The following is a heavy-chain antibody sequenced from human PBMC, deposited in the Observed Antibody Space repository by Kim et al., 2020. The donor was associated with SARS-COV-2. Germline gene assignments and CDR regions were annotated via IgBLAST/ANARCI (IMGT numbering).Heavy chain of an antibody. J-gene: IGHJ5*02. V-gene: IGHV3-30*18. CDR1: GFTFSSYG. D-gene: IGHD3-10*01. Sequence: GGSLRLSCAASGFTFSSYGMHWVRRAPGKGLEWVAVISYDGSNKYYADSVKGRFTISRDNSKNTLYLQMNSLRAEDTAVYYCAKDARVRGVIPNWFDPWGQGTLVTVSS. CDR2: ISYDGSNK. CDR3: AKDARVRGVIPNWFDP.